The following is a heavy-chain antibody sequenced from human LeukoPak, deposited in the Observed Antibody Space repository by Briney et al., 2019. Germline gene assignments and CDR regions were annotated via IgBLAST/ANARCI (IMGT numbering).Heavy chain of an antibody. CDR1: GGSITSSSSY. CDR2: IYYSGST. V-gene: IGHV4-39*01. D-gene: IGHD6-13*01. Sequence: SETLSLTCTVSGGSITSSSSYWCWIRQPPGKGLEWIGSIYYSGSTYYNPSLKSRVTISVDTSKNQFSLKLSSVTAADTAVYYCARHLDTSSWTYYYYYMEVWSKGTTVTVSS. J-gene: IGHJ6*03. CDR3: ARHLDTSSWTYYYYYMEV.